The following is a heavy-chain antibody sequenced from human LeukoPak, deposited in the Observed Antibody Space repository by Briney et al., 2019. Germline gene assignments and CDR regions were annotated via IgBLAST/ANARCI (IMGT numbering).Heavy chain of an antibody. CDR2: INHSGST. J-gene: IGHJ3*02. V-gene: IGHV4-34*01. Sequence: SETLSLTCAVYGGSFSGYYWSWIRQPPGKGLEWIGEINHSGSTNYNPSLKSRVTISVDTSKNQFSLKLSSVTAADTAVYYCARAHMIVPWRLYGGYALDIWGQGTMVTVSS. CDR3: ARAHMIVPWRLYGGYALDI. CDR1: GGSFSGYY. D-gene: IGHD3-22*01.